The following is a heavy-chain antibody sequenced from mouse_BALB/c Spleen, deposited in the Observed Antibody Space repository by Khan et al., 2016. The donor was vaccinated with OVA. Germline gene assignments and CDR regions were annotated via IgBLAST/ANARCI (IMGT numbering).Heavy chain of an antibody. V-gene: IGHV1S137*01. Sequence: QVQLKQSGPELVRPGVSVKISCKGSGFTFTDYGMHWVNQRHAKSLEWIGVITTYSGNTNYNQKFKGKATTTVDNSSSTAYMEIARLTCEDCAIYYCARLTLRLDYWGQGTSVTVSS. CDR1: GFTFTDYG. CDR2: ITTYSGNT. D-gene: IGHD1-1*01. CDR3: ARLTLRLDY. J-gene: IGHJ4*01.